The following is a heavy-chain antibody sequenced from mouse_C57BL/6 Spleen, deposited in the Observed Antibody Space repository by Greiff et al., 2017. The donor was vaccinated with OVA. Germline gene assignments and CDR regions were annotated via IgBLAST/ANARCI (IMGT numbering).Heavy chain of an antibody. V-gene: IGHV1-61*01. CDR3: ARWGYYGSSLYYFDY. Sequence: VQLQQPGAELVRPGSSVKLSCKASGYTFTSYWMDWVKQRPGQGLEWIGNIYPSDSETHYNQKFKDKATLTVDKSPSTAYMQLSSLTSEDSAVYYCARWGYYGSSLYYFDYWGQGTTLTVSS. CDR1: GYTFTSYW. J-gene: IGHJ2*01. CDR2: IYPSDSET. D-gene: IGHD1-1*01.